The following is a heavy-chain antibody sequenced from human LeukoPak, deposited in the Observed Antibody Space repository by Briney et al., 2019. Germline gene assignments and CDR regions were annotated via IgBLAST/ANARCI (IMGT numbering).Heavy chain of an antibody. CDR3: ARGDRVATFDY. D-gene: IGHD5-12*01. CDR1: GFTFRNWA. Sequence: GGSLRLSCAASGFTFRNWAMHWVRQAPGQGLEWVAVIYSGGQTYHADSVKGRFTISRDNSKNTLYLQMNSLRAEDTAVYYCARGDRVATFDYWGQGTLVTVSS. CDR2: IYSGGQT. V-gene: IGHV3-53*01. J-gene: IGHJ4*02.